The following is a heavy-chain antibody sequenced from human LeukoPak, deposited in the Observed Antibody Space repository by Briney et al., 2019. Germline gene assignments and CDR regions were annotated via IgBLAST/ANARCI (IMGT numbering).Heavy chain of an antibody. CDR3: AKDGDRGPIGY. V-gene: IGHV3-30*02. D-gene: IGHD7-27*01. Sequence: GGSLRLSCAASGFTFSSYWMSWVRQAPGKGLEWVAFIRSDATNKYYADSVNGRFTIFRDNPKSTLFLLMNRLRTEDTAVYYCAKDGDRGPIGYWGQGTLVTVSS. CDR2: IRSDATNK. CDR1: GFTFSSYW. J-gene: IGHJ4*02.